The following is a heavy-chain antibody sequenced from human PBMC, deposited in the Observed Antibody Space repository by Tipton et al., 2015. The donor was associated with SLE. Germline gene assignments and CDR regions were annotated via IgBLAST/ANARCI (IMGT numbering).Heavy chain of an antibody. J-gene: IGHJ6*03. V-gene: IGHV4-59*08. CDR2: IYFTGST. CDR1: GGSISSYY. CDR3: ARGLNYYDSSGYYPFYYMDV. D-gene: IGHD3-22*01. Sequence: TLSLTCTVSGGSISSYYWSWIRQPPGKGLEWIGYIYFTGSTDSNPSLKSRVTISVDTSRNQFSLKLNSVTAADTAVYYCARGLNYYDSSGYYPFYYMDVWGKGTTVTVSS.